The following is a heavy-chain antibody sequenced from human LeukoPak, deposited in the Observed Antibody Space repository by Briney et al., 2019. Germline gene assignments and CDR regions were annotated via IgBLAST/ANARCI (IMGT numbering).Heavy chain of an antibody. Sequence: GGSLRLSCAASGFTFSSYSMTWVRQAPGNGLEWVSMITDSGSRKDYADSVKGRFTISRDNSKNTLYLQMNSLRAEDTALYSCAPTSRFSFQHWGQGTLVTVSS. J-gene: IGHJ1*01. D-gene: IGHD6-6*01. CDR2: ITDSGSRK. V-gene: IGHV3-23*01. CDR1: GFTFSSYS. CDR3: APTSRFSFQH.